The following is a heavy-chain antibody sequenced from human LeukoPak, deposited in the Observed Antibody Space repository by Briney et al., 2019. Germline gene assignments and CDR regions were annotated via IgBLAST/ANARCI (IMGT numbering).Heavy chain of an antibody. CDR3: ARGADPALPLDAFDI. V-gene: IGHV1-2*02. Sequence: GASVKVSFKASGYIFTTYYMHWVRQAPGQGLEWMGWINPYSGGTNYALKFLGRVTMTTDASISTAYMELSRLRSDDTAVYYCARGADPALPLDAFDIWGQGTMVTVSS. CDR2: INPYSGGT. CDR1: GYIFTTYY. J-gene: IGHJ3*02.